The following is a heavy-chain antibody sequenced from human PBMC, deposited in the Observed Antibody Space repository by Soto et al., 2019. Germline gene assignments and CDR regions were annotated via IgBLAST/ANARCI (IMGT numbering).Heavy chain of an antibody. Sequence: QVQLVQSGAEVKKPGSSVKVSCKASGGTFSSYAISWVRQAPGQGLEWIGGIIPIFGTANYAQKFQGRGTMTADASTGTASMELSSLRSEDTAVYYCARAGTTVTTHFDYWGQGTLVTVSS. CDR2: IIPIFGTA. D-gene: IGHD4-17*01. V-gene: IGHV1-69*12. CDR3: ARAGTTVTTHFDY. J-gene: IGHJ4*02. CDR1: GGTFSSYA.